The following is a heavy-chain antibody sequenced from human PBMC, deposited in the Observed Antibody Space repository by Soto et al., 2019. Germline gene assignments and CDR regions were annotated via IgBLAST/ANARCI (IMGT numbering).Heavy chain of an antibody. V-gene: IGHV3-23*01. CDR2: ISGSGGSA. Sequence: PGGSLRLSCLASGFTFRSYAMTWVRQGPGRGLEWVSAISGSGGSAFSADSVKGRFTISRDNSKNTFYLQMNSLRAEDTAMYFCARSRYTGTYSGRFLDYWGQGSLVTVSS. J-gene: IGHJ4*02. CDR3: ARSRYTGTYSGRFLDY. D-gene: IGHD1-26*01. CDR1: GFTFRSYA.